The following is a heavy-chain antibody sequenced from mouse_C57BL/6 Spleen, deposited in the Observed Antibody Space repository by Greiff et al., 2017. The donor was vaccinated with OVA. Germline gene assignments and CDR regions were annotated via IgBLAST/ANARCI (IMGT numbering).Heavy chain of an antibody. CDR1: GYTFTDYY. D-gene: IGHD1-1*02. V-gene: IGHV1-26*01. J-gene: IGHJ4*01. CDR3: ASGGIYYDYVAMDY. CDR2: INPNNGGT. Sequence: EVQLQQSGPELVKPGASVKISCKASGYTFTDYYMNWVKQSHGKSLEWIGDINPNNGGTSYNQKFKGKATLTVDKSSSTAYMELRSLTSEDSAVYDCASGGIYYDYVAMDYWGQGTSVTVSS.